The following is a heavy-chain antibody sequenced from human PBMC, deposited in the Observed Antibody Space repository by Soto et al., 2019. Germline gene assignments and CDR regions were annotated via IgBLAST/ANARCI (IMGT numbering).Heavy chain of an antibody. V-gene: IGHV4-30-4*01. CDR1: GGSISSGDYY. CDR2: IYYSGST. D-gene: IGHD3-22*01. J-gene: IGHJ6*02. CDR3: ARARLYYYDSSGYYPHLGYYGMDV. Sequence: TLSLPCPVSGGSISSGDYYWSWIREPPGRGLEWIGYIYYSGSTYYNPSLKSRVTISVDTSKNQFSLKLSSVTAADTAAYYCARARLYYYDSSGYYPHLGYYGMDVWGQGTTVTVSS.